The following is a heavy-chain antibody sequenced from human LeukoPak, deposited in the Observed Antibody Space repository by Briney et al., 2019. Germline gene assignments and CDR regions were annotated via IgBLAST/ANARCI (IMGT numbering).Heavy chain of an antibody. CDR3: ARVSYYDFWSGYTEGVDY. D-gene: IGHD3-3*01. CDR2: ISYDGSNK. V-gene: IGHV3-30-3*01. J-gene: IGHJ4*02. Sequence: GGSLRLSCAASGFTFSSYAMHWVRQAPGKGLEWVAVISYDGSNKYYADSVKGRFTISRDNAKNSLYLQMNSLRDEDTAVYYCARVSYYDFWSGYTEGVDYWGQGTLVTVSS. CDR1: GFTFSSYA.